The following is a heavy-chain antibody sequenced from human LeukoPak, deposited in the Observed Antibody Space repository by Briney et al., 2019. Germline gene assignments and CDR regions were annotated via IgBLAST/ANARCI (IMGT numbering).Heavy chain of an antibody. CDR2: IYYSGST. Sequence: SETLSLTCTVSGGSLSSSSYYWGWIRQPPGKGLEWIGSIYYSGSTYYNPSLKSRVTISVDTSKNQFSLKLSSVTAADTAVYYCARERAMYSSSHWYFDLWGRGTLVTVSS. CDR3: ARERAMYSSSHWYFDL. D-gene: IGHD6-13*01. CDR1: GGSLSSSSYY. J-gene: IGHJ2*01. V-gene: IGHV4-39*07.